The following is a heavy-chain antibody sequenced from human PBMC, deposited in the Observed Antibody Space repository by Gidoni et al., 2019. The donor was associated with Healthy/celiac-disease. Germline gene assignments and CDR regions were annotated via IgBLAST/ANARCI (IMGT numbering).Heavy chain of an antibody. Sequence: EVQLVESGGGWVQPGGSLRLSCAASGFTFSSYWMSWVRQAPGKGLEWGAKRKQDGSEKYYVDSVKGRFTISRDNAKNSLYLQMNSLRAEDTAVYYCARGMGYGVDYWGQGTLVTVSS. V-gene: IGHV3-7*03. CDR1: GFTFSSYW. D-gene: IGHD4-17*01. J-gene: IGHJ4*02. CDR3: ARGMGYGVDY. CDR2: RKQDGSEK.